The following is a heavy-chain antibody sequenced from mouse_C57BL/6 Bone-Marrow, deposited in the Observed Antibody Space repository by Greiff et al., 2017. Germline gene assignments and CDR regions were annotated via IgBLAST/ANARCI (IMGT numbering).Heavy chain of an antibody. Sequence: QVQLQQPGAELVKPGASVKLSCKASGYTFTSYWMHWVKQRPGQGLEWIGMIHPNSGSTNYNEKFKSKATLTVDKSSSTAYMELRSLTSEDSAVYFCARVGLLLFDDGGQGTTLTVSS. V-gene: IGHV1-64*01. D-gene: IGHD1-1*01. J-gene: IGHJ2*01. CDR1: GYTFTSYW. CDR3: ARVGLLLFDD. CDR2: IHPNSGST.